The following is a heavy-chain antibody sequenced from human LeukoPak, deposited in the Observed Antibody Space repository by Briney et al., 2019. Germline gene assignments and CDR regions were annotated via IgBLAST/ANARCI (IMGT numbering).Heavy chain of an antibody. CDR2: IIPIFGTA. V-gene: IGHV1-69*05. CDR1: GGTFICYA. Sequence: SVKVSCKASGGTFICYAISWVRQAPGQGLEWMGGIIPIFGTANYAQKFQGRVTITTDESTSTAYMELSSLRSEDTAVYYCARGGTTVVSYYFDYWGQGTLVTVSS. D-gene: IGHD4-23*01. J-gene: IGHJ4*02. CDR3: ARGGTTVVSYYFDY.